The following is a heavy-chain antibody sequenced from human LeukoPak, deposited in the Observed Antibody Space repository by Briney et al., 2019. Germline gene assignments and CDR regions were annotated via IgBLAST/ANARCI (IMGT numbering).Heavy chain of an antibody. CDR1: GFTFSNYY. CDR3: ARATRPYRTYVFDH. D-gene: IGHD1-26*01. Sequence: PGGSLRLSCAASGFTFSNYYMSWVRQAPGKGLEWVANIKQDGSEKYNVDSVKGLFTISRDNAKNSLHLQMNNLTAEDTAVFYCARATRPYRTYVFDHWGQGILVTVSS. V-gene: IGHV3-7*01. CDR2: IKQDGSEK. J-gene: IGHJ4*02.